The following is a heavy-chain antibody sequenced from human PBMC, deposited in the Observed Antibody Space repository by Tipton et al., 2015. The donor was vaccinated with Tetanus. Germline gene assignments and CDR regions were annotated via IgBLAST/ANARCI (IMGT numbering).Heavy chain of an antibody. CDR3: ARGRSEVSVFGMIIMGRGRLAP. Sequence: TLSLTCTVSGGSISTTGYFWSWIRQHPGQGLEWIGYISHSGDSHYNPSLKSRGAISLDTSKNQFTLQLTSVTAADTAVYYCARGRSEVSVFGMIIMGRGRLAPWGQGALVTVSS. V-gene: IGHV4-31*03. CDR1: GGSISTTGYF. CDR2: ISHSGDS. D-gene: IGHD3-3*01. J-gene: IGHJ5*02.